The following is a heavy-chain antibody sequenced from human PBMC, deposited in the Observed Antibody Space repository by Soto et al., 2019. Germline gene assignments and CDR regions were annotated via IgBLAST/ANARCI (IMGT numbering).Heavy chain of an antibody. J-gene: IGHJ6*02. Sequence: PGGSLRLSCAASGFTFSSYSMNWVRQAPGKGLEWVSSISSSSSYIYYADSVKGRFTISRDNAKNSLYLQMNSLRAEDTAVYYCARDGMTTYYYYGMDVWGQGTTVTVSS. CDR3: ARDGMTTYYYYGMDV. CDR2: ISSSSSYI. V-gene: IGHV3-21*01. CDR1: GFTFSSYS. D-gene: IGHD4-4*01.